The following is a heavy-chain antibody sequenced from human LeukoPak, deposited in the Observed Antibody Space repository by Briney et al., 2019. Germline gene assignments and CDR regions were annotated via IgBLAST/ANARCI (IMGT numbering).Heavy chain of an antibody. Sequence: GGSLRLSCAASGFTFSSSAMSWVRQAPGKGLEWVSAISGGVGTTYSADSVKGRFTISRDNAKNSLYLQMNSLRAEDTAVYYCARDRGGPGGFDYWGQGTLVTVSS. D-gene: IGHD1-26*01. CDR1: GFTFSSSA. V-gene: IGHV3-23*01. J-gene: IGHJ4*02. CDR2: ISGGVGTT. CDR3: ARDRGGPGGFDY.